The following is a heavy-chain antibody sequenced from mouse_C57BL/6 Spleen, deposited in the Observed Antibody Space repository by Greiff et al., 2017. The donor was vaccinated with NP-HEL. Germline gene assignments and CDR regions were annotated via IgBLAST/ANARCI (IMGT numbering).Heavy chain of an antibody. CDR1: GFTFSSYA. Sequence: EVQLVESGGGLVKPGGSLKLSCAASGFTFSSYAMSWVRQTPEKRLEWVATISDGGSYTYYPDNVKGRFTISRDNAKNNLYLQMSHLKSEDTAMYYCARGDYYGSGWYFDVWGTGTTVTVSS. D-gene: IGHD1-1*01. V-gene: IGHV5-4*01. CDR2: ISDGGSYT. CDR3: ARGDYYGSGWYFDV. J-gene: IGHJ1*03.